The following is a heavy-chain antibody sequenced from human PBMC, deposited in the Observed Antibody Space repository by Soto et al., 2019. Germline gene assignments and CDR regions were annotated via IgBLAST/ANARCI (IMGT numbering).Heavy chain of an antibody. J-gene: IGHJ4*02. Sequence: AASVKVSCKASGYTFTSYGISWVRQAPGQGLEWMGWISAYNGNTNYAQKLQGRVTMTTDTSTSTAYMELRSLRSDDTAVYSWARAGDIVVMGPFDYWGQGTRVTVSS. CDR3: ARAGDIVVMGPFDY. D-gene: IGHD2-8*01. V-gene: IGHV1-18*01. CDR2: ISAYNGNT. CDR1: GYTFTSYG.